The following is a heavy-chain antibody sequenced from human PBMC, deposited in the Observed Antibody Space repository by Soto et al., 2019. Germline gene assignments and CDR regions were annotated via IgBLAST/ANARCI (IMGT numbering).Heavy chain of an antibody. V-gene: IGHV3-30*18. CDR3: AKASGGGSCYSCYFDY. Sequence: QVQLVESGGGVDQPGRSLRLSCAGSGFTFSTYGMHWVRQAPGKGLEWVAVISYDGSNKYYADSVKGRFTISRDNSKNTLSLQMNSLRAEDTAVYYCAKASGGGSCYSCYFDYWGQGTLVTVSS. CDR2: ISYDGSNK. J-gene: IGHJ4*02. D-gene: IGHD2-15*01. CDR1: GFTFSTYG.